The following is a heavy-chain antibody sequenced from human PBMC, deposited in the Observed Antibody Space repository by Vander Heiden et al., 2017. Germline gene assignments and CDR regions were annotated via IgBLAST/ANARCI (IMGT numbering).Heavy chain of an antibody. CDR1: GFSFSGYG. V-gene: IGHV3-33*01. CDR2: IWYDGSHE. D-gene: IGHD6-13*01. J-gene: IGHJ4*02. CDR3: VRDRLAAGGAHYFDY. Sequence: QVQLVESGGAVVQPGRSLRLSCAASGFSFSGYGMHWVRQAPGKGLEWVAIIWYDGSHENYGDSVKGRFTISRDISTNTLYLQMDSLRAEDTAVYYCVRDRLAAGGAHYFDYWGQGTLVTVSS.